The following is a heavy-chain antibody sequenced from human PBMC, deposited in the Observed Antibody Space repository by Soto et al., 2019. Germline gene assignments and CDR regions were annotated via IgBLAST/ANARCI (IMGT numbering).Heavy chain of an antibody. J-gene: IGHJ5*02. D-gene: IGHD3-10*02. Sequence: QVQLVQSGAEVKKPGSSVKVSCTASGGPFSSYAINWVRQAPGQGLEWMGVITPMFGAPHYAQNFKGRITITAAKSTNTAYMELSSLTSGDTAVYFGARVFTGRWFDPWGQGTLVTVSS. CDR1: GGPFSSYA. CDR3: ARVFTGRWFDP. V-gene: IGHV1-69*06. CDR2: ITPMFGAP.